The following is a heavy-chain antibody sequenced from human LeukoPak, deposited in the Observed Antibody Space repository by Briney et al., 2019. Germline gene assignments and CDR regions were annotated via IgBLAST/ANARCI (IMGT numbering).Heavy chain of an antibody. J-gene: IGHJ6*02. V-gene: IGHV1-2*06. CDR1: GYTFTGYY. CDR3: ARDMIKYDFWSGYYVDYYYYGMDV. Sequence: ASVKVSCKASGYTFTGYYMHWVRQAPGQGLEWMGRINPNSGGTNYAQKFQGRVTMTRDTSISTAYMELSRLRSDDTAVYYCARDMIKYDFWSGYYVDYYYYGMDVWGQGTTVTVSS. CDR2: INPNSGGT. D-gene: IGHD3-3*01.